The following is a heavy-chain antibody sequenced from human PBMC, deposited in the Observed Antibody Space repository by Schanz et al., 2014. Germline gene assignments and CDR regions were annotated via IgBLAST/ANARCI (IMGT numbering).Heavy chain of an antibody. V-gene: IGHV3-21*01. D-gene: IGHD2-15*01. CDR2: ISSNSDYI. Sequence: VQLVESGGGVVQPGRSLKLSCAASGFPFSSHGMKWVRQAPGKGLEWVSSISSNSDYIYYSESVKGRFTISRDNSKDTVYLQMNSLRAEDTAVYYCARDLAGGGNDVWGQGTLVTVSS. J-gene: IGHJ4*02. CDR1: GFPFSSHG. CDR3: ARDLAGGGNDV.